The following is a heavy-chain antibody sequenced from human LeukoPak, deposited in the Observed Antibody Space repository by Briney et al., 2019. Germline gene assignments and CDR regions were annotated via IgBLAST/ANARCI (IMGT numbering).Heavy chain of an antibody. Sequence: GGSLRLSCAASGFTFSTYWMTWVRQAPGKGLEWVANIKKDGSDKYYVDSVRGRFTISRDNAKNSLYLQMNSLRAEDTAVYYCARVQSGTYVHDYWGQGTLVTVSS. D-gene: IGHD1-26*01. CDR1: GFTFSTYW. CDR2: IKKDGSDK. J-gene: IGHJ4*02. V-gene: IGHV3-7*01. CDR3: ARVQSGTYVHDY.